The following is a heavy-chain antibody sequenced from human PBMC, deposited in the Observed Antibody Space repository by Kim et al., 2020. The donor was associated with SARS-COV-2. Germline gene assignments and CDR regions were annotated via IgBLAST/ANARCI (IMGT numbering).Heavy chain of an antibody. CDR2: ISWDGGST. V-gene: IGHV3-43D*03. J-gene: IGHJ6*02. CDR3: AKVGGEPAAAGISRYYYYGMDV. CDR1: GFTFDDYA. Sequence: GGSLRLSCAASGFTFDDYAMHWVRQAPGKGLEWVSLISWDGGSTYYADSVKGRFTISRDNSKNSLYLQMNSLRAEDTALYYCAKVGGEPAAAGISRYYYYGMDVWGQGTTVTVSS. D-gene: IGHD6-13*01.